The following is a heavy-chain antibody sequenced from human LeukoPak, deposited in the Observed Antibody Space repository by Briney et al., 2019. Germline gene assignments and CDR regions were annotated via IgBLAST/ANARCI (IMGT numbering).Heavy chain of an antibody. CDR2: ISSSSYI. J-gene: IGHJ4*02. V-gene: IGHV3-21*01. CDR3: ARVDSSSWTPFDY. D-gene: IGHD6-13*01. CDR1: GFTFSSYS. Sequence: GGSLRLSCAASGFTFSSYSMNWVRQAPGKGLEWVSSISSSSYIYYADSVKGRFTISRDNAKNSLYLQMNSLRAEDTAVYYCARVDSSSWTPFDYWGQGTLVTVSS.